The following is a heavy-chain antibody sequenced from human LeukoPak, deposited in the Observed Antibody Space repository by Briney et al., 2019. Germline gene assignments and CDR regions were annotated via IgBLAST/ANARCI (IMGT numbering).Heavy chain of an antibody. CDR3: ARGRSSMVRGYYYYYMDV. D-gene: IGHD3-10*01. CDR1: GDSVSSYY. V-gene: IGHV4-59*02. Sequence: SETLSLTCIVSGDSVSSYYWSWIRQPPGKGLEWIGYIYYSGSTNYNPSLKSRVTISVDTSKNQFSLKLSSVTAADTAVYYCARGRSSMVRGYYYYYMDVWGKGTTVTISS. J-gene: IGHJ6*03. CDR2: IYYSGST.